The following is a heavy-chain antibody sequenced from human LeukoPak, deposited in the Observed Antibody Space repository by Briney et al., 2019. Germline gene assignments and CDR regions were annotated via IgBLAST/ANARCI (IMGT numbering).Heavy chain of an antibody. CDR2: MNSDGSNT. Sequence: GGSLRLSCAASGFTFSRYWMHWVRQAPGEGLVWVSRMNSDGSNTNYADSVKGRFTISRDNAKNTLYLQMNSLRAEDTAVYYCARDQVPAAPSGYAFDIWGQGTMGTVSS. D-gene: IGHD2-2*01. V-gene: IGHV3-74*01. CDR3: ARDQVPAAPSGYAFDI. CDR1: GFTFSRYW. J-gene: IGHJ3*02.